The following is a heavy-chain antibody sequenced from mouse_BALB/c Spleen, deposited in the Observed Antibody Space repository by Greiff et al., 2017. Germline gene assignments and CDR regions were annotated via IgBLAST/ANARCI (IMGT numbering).Heavy chain of an antibody. J-gene: IGHJ4*01. CDR2: ISSGGGNT. CDR3: ARLNYAMDY. Sequence: EVQLVESGGGLVKPGGSLKLSCAASGFTFSSYTMSWVRQTPEKRLEWVATISSGGGNTYYPDSVKGRFTISRDNAKNNLYLQMSSLRSEDTALYYCARLNYAMDYWGQGTSVTVSS. V-gene: IGHV5-9*03. CDR1: GFTFSSYT.